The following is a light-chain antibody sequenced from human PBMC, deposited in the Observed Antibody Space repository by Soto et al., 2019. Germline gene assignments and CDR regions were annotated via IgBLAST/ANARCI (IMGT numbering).Light chain of an antibody. CDR2: ATS. Sequence: QMTQSPSSVSASVGDRVTITCRTSQGISSDLDWYQQKPGKPHKRLVYATSNLQSGVPSRLSGSGSWTEFTLTISSLQLEDFGSYYCLQRSDYSQYNCGQGSKMEI. V-gene: IGKV1-17*01. CDR3: LQRSDYSQYN. CDR1: QGISSD. J-gene: IGKJ2*01.